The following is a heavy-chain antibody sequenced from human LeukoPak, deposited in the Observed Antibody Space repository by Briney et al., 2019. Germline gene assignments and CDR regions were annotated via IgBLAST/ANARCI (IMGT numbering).Heavy chain of an antibody. D-gene: IGHD3-3*01. J-gene: IGHJ4*02. CDR3: ATGLRFLEWLSAPDFDY. V-gene: IGHV1-24*01. Sequence: ASVKASCKVSGYTLTELSMHWVRQAPGKGLEWMGGFDPEDGETIYAQKFQGRVTMTEDTSTDTAYMELSSLRSEDTAVYYCATGLRFLEWLSAPDFDYWGQGTLVTVSS. CDR1: GYTLTELS. CDR2: FDPEDGET.